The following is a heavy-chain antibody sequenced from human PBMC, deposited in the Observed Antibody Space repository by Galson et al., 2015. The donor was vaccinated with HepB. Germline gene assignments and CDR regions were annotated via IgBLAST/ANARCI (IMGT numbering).Heavy chain of an antibody. V-gene: IGHV3-30*03. CDR1: GFTFSDSA. D-gene: IGHD6-13*01. Sequence: SLRLSCAASGFTFSDSAIHWVRQAPGRGLEWVAVISYDENKKYYADSVKGRFTISRDNSKNMLFLHMNSLRVEDTAVYYCAIPRGYSSSWYTDWGQGTLVTVSS. CDR2: ISYDENKK. CDR3: AIPRGYSSSWYTD. J-gene: IGHJ4*02.